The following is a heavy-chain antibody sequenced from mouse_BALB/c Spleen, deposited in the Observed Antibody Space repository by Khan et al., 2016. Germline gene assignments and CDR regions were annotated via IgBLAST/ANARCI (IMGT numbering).Heavy chain of an antibody. CDR3: AIEDYGNYGGYFDY. J-gene: IGHJ2*01. V-gene: IGHV5-6-5*01. CDR2: ISSGGST. Sequence: EVELVESGGGLVKPGGSLKLSCAASGFTFSSYAMSWVRQTPEKRLEWVASISSGGSTYYPDSVKGRFTISRDNARNILNLQMRSLRSEDTAMYYCAIEDYGNYGGYFDYWGQGTTLTVSS. D-gene: IGHD2-1*01. CDR1: GFTFSSYA.